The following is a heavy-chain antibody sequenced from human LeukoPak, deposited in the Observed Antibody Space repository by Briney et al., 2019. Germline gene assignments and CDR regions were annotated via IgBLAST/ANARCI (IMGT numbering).Heavy chain of an antibody. CDR3: ARDPRVQYYYGSGSYHFDY. CDR2: ISAYNGNT. CDR1: GYTFTSYS. Sequence: ASVTVSCKASGYTFTSYSISWVRQAPGQGLEWMGWISAYNGNTNYAQKLQGRVTMTTDTSTGTAYMELRSLRSDDTAIYYCARDPRVQYYYGSGSYHFDYWGQGTLVTVSS. D-gene: IGHD3-10*01. V-gene: IGHV1-18*01. J-gene: IGHJ4*02.